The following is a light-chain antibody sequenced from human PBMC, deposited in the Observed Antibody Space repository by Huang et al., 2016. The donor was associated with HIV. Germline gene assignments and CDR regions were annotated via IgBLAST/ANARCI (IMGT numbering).Light chain of an antibody. CDR2: GSS. Sequence: EIVMTQSPATLSVSPGQRVTISCRANRSVSTNLAGYTQRHGQAPRLLIDGSSTRAPGIPARFSGSGSGTDFSLTISSLQSEDFALYYCHQYNNWLLSFGGGTRV. CDR1: RSVSTN. V-gene: IGKV3-15*01. J-gene: IGKJ4*01. CDR3: HQYNNWLLS.